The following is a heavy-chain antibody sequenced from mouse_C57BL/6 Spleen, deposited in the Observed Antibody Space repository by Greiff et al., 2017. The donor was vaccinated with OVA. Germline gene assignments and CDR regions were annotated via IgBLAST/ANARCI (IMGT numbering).Heavy chain of an antibody. CDR1: GYTFTEYT. J-gene: IGHJ4*01. V-gene: IGHV1-62-2*01. CDR2: FYPGSGSI. CDR3: ARHEEAEGYDYDGGSYAMDY. Sequence: QVQLQQSGAELVKPGASVKLSCKASGYTFTEYTIHWVKQRSGQGLEWIGWFYPGSGSIKYNEKFKDKATLTADKASSTVYMEISRLTSEDSAVYFGARHEEAEGYDYDGGSYAMDYWGQGTSVTVSS. D-gene: IGHD2-4*01.